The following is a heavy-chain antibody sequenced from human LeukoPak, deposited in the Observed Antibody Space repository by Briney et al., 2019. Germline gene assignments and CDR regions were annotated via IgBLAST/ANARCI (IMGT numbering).Heavy chain of an antibody. D-gene: IGHD3-16*01. J-gene: IGHJ6*04. V-gene: IGHV4-39*01. CDR3: ARLSTFYEV. CDR1: SGFIRTSSYY. Sequence: SGPTLVKPSETLSLTCTLSSGFIRTSSYYWGWVRQPPGKGLEWIGSIYYTGSAYYSPSLKSRVTISIDTSKNQFSLRLSSVTAADTAVYYCARLSTFYEVWGKGTTVTVSS. CDR2: IYYTGSA.